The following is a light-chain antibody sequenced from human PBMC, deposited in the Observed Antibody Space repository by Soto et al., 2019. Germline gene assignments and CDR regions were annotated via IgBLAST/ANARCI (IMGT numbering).Light chain of an antibody. CDR1: QRIDNF. CDR2: GAS. CDR3: QQRYKTSLSS. J-gene: IGKJ2*01. Sequence: DIQMTQSPSFLSASVGDRVTITCRASQRIDNFLNWYQQKPGKAPKHLIYGASSLQSGVPSRFSGSGSGTDFTLTITSLQPEDSATYHCQQRYKTSLSSFGQGTKVEIK. V-gene: IGKV1-39*01.